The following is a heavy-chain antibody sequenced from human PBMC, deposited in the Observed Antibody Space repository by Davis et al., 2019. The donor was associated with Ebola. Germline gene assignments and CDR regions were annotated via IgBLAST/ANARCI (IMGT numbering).Heavy chain of an antibody. CDR1: RLTFSGYA. Sequence: GGSLRLSCAASRLTFSGYAMSWVRQAPGKGLEWVSTISGSGTYTYYADSVKGRFTISRDNSKDTLYLQMNSLRAEDTAVYYCAKLGCTSSSCYTGNFYYYYGMDVWGQGTTVTVSS. V-gene: IGHV3-23*01. CDR3: AKLGCTSSSCYTGNFYYYYGMDV. D-gene: IGHD2-2*02. J-gene: IGHJ6*02. CDR2: ISGSGTYT.